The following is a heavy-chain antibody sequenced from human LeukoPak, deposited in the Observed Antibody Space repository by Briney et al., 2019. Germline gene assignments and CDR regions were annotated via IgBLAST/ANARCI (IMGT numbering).Heavy chain of an antibody. V-gene: IGHV3-15*01. CDR1: GFTFSDAR. CDR2: IKSRADGGTP. D-gene: IGHD3-22*01. Sequence: PGGSLRLSCAASGFTFSDARMIWVRQAPGKGLEWVGRIKSRADGGTPDYAAPVTGRFTISRDDSNGTLFLQMNSLTTEDTAVYYCATQGLLDAFDIWGQGTMVIVSS. J-gene: IGHJ3*02. CDR3: ATQGLLDAFDI.